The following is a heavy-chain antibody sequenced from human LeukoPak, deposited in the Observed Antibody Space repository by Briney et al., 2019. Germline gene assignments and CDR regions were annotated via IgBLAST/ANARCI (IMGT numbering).Heavy chain of an antibody. Sequence: SETLSLTCTVSGDSLSSSYWSWIRQPPGKGLEWIGYIYTRGSTNYNPSLKSRVTISVDTSKNQFSLKLSSVTAAHTAVYYCARRRSGGRDFDYWGQGTLVTVSS. J-gene: IGHJ4*02. D-gene: IGHD2-15*01. CDR2: IYTRGST. CDR1: GDSLSSSY. V-gene: IGHV4-4*09. CDR3: ARRRSGGRDFDY.